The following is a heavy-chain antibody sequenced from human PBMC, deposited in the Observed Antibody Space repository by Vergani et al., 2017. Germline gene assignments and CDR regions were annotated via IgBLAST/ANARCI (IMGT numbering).Heavy chain of an antibody. J-gene: IGHJ3*02. V-gene: IGHV4-61*02. CDR3: ARRRAFRGTIISSTFDI. CDR1: GVSMQSGSFY. CDR2: VYPSGTT. Sequence: QVQLHESGPGLVKPSETLSLICSVSGVSMQSGSFYWTWIRQTAERRLEWMGRVYPSGTTNYNPSLNGRVTIFVDKSKNLLSLRLNSVTAADTAVYYCARRRAFRGTIISSTFDIWGQGTMVSVSS. D-gene: IGHD3-10*01.